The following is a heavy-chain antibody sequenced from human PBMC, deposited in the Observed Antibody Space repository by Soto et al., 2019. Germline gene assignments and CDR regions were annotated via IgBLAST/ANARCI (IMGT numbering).Heavy chain of an antibody. Sequence: QVQLVQSGAEVKKPGSSLKVSCKTSGVTFSTSGISWVRQGPGQGLEWMGGIIPLFGTPKYARKFQGRVSITAYDSATTTYLELSGLSSDDTAIYYCARASHSVCGGGNCYRLGSYFDSWGQGSQVVVSS. CDR1: GVTFSTSG. V-gene: IGHV1-69*01. CDR2: IIPLFGTP. J-gene: IGHJ4*03. D-gene: IGHD2-21*01. CDR3: ARASHSVCGGGNCYRLGSYFDS.